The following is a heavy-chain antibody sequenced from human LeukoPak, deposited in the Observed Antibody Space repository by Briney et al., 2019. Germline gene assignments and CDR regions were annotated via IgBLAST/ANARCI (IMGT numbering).Heavy chain of an antibody. J-gene: IGHJ4*02. CDR3: AKARSRIGLVREVFHY. D-gene: IGHD3-10*01. V-gene: IGHV3-9*01. Sequence: GGSLRLSCAASGFTFDDYAMHWVRQVPGKGLEWVSGLSWNSEYTDYADSVKGRFTISRDNAKNLLFLQMNSLRPEDTALYYCAKARSRIGLVREVFHYWGQGTLVTVSS. CDR1: GFTFDDYA. CDR2: LSWNSEYT.